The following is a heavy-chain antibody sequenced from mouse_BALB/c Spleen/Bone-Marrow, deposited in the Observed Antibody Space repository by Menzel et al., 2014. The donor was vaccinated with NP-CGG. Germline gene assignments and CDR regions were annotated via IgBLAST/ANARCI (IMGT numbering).Heavy chain of an antibody. CDR1: DFNIKDYY. D-gene: IGHD2-2*01. Sequence: VQLQQSGAELVRSGASVRLSCTTSDFNIKDYYIHWVKQRPVQGLEWIGWIDPESGDTEYAPKFQGKATMSADTSSKTAYLQLSSLTSEDTAVYYCNAGVTPRAWFSYWGQGTLVTVSA. V-gene: IGHV14-4*02. J-gene: IGHJ3*01. CDR2: IDPESGDT. CDR3: NAGVTPRAWFSY.